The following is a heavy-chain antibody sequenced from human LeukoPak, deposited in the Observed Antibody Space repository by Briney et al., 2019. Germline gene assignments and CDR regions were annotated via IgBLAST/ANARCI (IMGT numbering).Heavy chain of an antibody. V-gene: IGHV3-53*04. Sequence: GSLRLSCAASGFTVSSNYMSWVRQAPGKGLEWVSVIYSGGSTYYADSVKGRFTISRHNSKNTLYLQMNSLRAEDTAVYYCATHGGYSGYEEPDYYYGMDVWGQGTTVTVSS. J-gene: IGHJ6*02. CDR3: ATHGGYSGYEEPDYYYGMDV. D-gene: IGHD5-12*01. CDR1: GFTVSSNY. CDR2: IYSGGST.